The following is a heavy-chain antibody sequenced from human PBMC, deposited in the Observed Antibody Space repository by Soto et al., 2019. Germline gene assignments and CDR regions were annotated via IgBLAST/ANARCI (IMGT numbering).Heavy chain of an antibody. V-gene: IGHV1-2*04. CDR1: GYTFTGYY. J-gene: IGHJ6*02. Sequence: ASVKVSCKASGYTFTGYYMHWVRQAPGQGLEWMGWINPNSGGTNYAQKFQGWVTMTRDTSVSTAYMELSRLRSDDTAVYYCARDSYCSGGSCSAGPTYYYSGMDVWGQGTTVTVS. CDR3: ARDSYCSGGSCSAGPTYYYSGMDV. D-gene: IGHD2-15*01. CDR2: INPNSGGT.